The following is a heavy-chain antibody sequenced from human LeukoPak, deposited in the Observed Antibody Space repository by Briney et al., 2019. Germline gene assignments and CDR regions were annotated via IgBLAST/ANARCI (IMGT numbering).Heavy chain of an antibody. CDR3: ARQYCSGGDCYCDY. CDR1: GGSISSSY. J-gene: IGHJ4*02. Sequence: SETLSLTCTVSGGSISSSYWSWIWQPPGKGLEWIGCIHHSGSTDYNPSLKSRVTISVDTSKNQFSLKLTSVTAADTAAYYCARQYCSGGDCYCDYWGQGTLVTVSS. V-gene: IGHV4-59*08. CDR2: IHHSGST. D-gene: IGHD2-15*01.